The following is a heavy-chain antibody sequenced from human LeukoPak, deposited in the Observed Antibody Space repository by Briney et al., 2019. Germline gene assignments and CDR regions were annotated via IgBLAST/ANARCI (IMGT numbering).Heavy chain of an antibody. CDR2: IYHNGIT. D-gene: IGHD3-22*01. J-gene: IGHJ4*02. CDR1: GGSISSSNW. Sequence: SGTLSLTCAVYGGSISSSNWGSWVRQPPGKGLEWIGEIYHNGITNYDPSLKSLVTISLDKSKSQFSLKLSSVTAADTAVYYCARGGGYYYDWGQGTLVTVSS. V-gene: IGHV4-4*02. CDR3: ARGGGYYYD.